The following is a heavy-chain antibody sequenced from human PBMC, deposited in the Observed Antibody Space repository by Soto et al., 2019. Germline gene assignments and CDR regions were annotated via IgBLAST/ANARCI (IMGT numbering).Heavy chain of an antibody. D-gene: IGHD2-15*01. CDR3: ASSYCSGGSCYYYYGMDV. CDR2: IIPIFGTA. V-gene: IGHV1-69*12. Sequence: QVQLVQSGAEVKKPGSSVKVSCKASGGTFSSYAISWVRQAPGQGLEWMGGIIPIFGTANYAQKFQGRVTITADESTSTGDMELSRLRCEDTAVYYCASSYCSGGSCYYYYGMDVWGQGTTVTVSS. J-gene: IGHJ6*02. CDR1: GGTFSSYA.